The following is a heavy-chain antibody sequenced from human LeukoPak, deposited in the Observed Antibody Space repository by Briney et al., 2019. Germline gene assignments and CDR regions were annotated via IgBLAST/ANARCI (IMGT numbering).Heavy chain of an antibody. Sequence: PSETLSLICAVYGGSFSGYYWSWIRQPPGKGLEWIGEINHSGSTNYSPSLKSRVTISVDTSKNQFSLKLSSVTAADTAVYYCARGGSIAVAGIYWFDPWGQGTLVTVSS. D-gene: IGHD6-19*01. CDR3: ARGGSIAVAGIYWFDP. V-gene: IGHV4-34*01. CDR1: GGSFSGYY. CDR2: INHSGST. J-gene: IGHJ5*02.